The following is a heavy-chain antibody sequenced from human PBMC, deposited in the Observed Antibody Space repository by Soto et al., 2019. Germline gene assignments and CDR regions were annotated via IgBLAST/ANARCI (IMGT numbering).Heavy chain of an antibody. J-gene: IGHJ4*02. V-gene: IGHV3-33*01. D-gene: IGHD2-15*01. CDR1: GFSFSVYG. CDR3: AAWAEGATEVH. Sequence: QVQLVESGGGVVQPGRSLRLSCETSGFSFSVYGMHWVRQAPGKGLEWVAVIWYDASKQFYAASVEGRFTISRDNSKAILYLQMNSPRAEDTAVYYCAAWAEGATEVHWGQGTLVTVSS. CDR2: IWYDASKQ.